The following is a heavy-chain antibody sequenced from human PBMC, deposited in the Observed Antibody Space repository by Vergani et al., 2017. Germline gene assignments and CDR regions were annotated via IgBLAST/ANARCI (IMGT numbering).Heavy chain of an antibody. J-gene: IGHJ5*02. CDR3: ARLNQFDP. V-gene: IGHV3-66*04. D-gene: IGHD1-14*01. CDR2: IYSGGST. CDR1: GFTFSSYA. Sequence: VQLVESGGGLVKPGGSLRLSCAASGFTFSSYAMHWVRQAPGKGLEWVSVIYSGGSTYYADSVKGRFTISRDNSKNTLYLQMNSLRAEDTAVYYCARLNQFDPWGQGTLVTVSS.